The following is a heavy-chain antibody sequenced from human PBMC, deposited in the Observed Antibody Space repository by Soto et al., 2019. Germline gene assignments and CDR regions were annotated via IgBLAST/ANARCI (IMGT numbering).Heavy chain of an antibody. J-gene: IGHJ5*02. V-gene: IGHV4-31*03. Sequence: TCTVSGGSISSGGYYWSWIRQHPGKGLEWIGYIYYSGSTYYNPSLKSRVTISVDTSKNQFSLKLSSVTAADTAVYYCAQSGSWQKSNWFDPWGQGTLVTVSS. D-gene: IGHD6-13*01. CDR1: GGSISSGGYY. CDR2: IYYSGST. CDR3: AQSGSWQKSNWFDP.